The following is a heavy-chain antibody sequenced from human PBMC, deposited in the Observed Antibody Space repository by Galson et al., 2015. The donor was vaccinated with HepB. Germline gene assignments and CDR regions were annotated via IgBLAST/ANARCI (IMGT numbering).Heavy chain of an antibody. CDR2: ISSSSSKT. J-gene: IGHJ6*02. V-gene: IGHV3-48*01. CDR1: GFTFSSYS. CDR3: AREGNYGASALCRGAPPAGYYYNGMDV. Sequence: SLRLSCAASGFTFSSYSMNWVRQAPGKGLEWVSDISSSSSKTHYADSVKGRFTISRDNAKKSLYLHMNSLRAEDTAVYYCAREGNYGASALCRGAPPAGYYYNGMDVWGQGTTVTGS. D-gene: IGHD4-17*01.